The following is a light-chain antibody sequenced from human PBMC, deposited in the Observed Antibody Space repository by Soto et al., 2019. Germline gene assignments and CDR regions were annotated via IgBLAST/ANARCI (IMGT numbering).Light chain of an antibody. V-gene: IGKV1-5*01. CDR1: QKSSPW. CDR3: LQHNSYPPT. J-gene: IGKJ1*01. Sequence: DIEMVQSPSALSASVGDTVTITCRASQKSSPWLAWYQQKPGQAPKLLIYAASSLQSGVPSRFSGSGSGTEFTLTISSLQPEDFATYYCLQHNSYPPTFGQGTKVDI. CDR2: AAS.